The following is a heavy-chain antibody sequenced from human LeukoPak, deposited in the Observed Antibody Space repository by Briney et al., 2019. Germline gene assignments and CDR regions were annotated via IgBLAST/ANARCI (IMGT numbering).Heavy chain of an antibody. J-gene: IGHJ4*02. D-gene: IGHD3-22*01. CDR2: ISAYNGNT. Sequence: ASVKVSCKASGYTFTSYGISWVRQAPGQGLEWMGWISAYNGNTNYAQKFQGRVTITADKSTSTAYMELSSLRSEDTAVYYCASGNPYYYDSSGYYDYWGQGTLVTVSS. V-gene: IGHV1-18*01. CDR1: GYTFTSYG. CDR3: ASGNPYYYDSSGYYDY.